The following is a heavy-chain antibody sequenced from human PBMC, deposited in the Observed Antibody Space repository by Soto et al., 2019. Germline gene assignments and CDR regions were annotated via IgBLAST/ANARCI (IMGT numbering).Heavy chain of an antibody. CDR2: IISILGIA. V-gene: IGHV1-69*02. Sequence: QVQLVQSGAEVKKPGSSVKVSCKASGGTFSSYTISWVRQAPGQGLEWMGRIISILGIANYAQKFQGRVTITADKSTSTAYMELSSLRSEETAVYYCARGVAGTRYYYGMDVWGQGTTVTVSS. J-gene: IGHJ6*02. CDR1: GGTFSSYT. D-gene: IGHD6-19*01. CDR3: ARGVAGTRYYYGMDV.